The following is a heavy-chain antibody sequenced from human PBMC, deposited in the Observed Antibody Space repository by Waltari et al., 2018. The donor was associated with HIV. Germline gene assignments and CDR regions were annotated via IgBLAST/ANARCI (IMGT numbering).Heavy chain of an antibody. CDR2: IYSNGVS. CDR3: VALRTVTGTIDK. D-gene: IGHD6-19*01. J-gene: IGHJ4*02. CDR1: TGYITQSYY. V-gene: IGHV4-39*01. Sequence: LQLQESGPALVKPSETLSLPCTVSTGYITQSYYWGWVRQFPGTGLEWIGSIYSNGVSHYAPSLKSRVALSVDMSKNQFSLTLTAVTAADTSRYFGVALRTVTGTIDKWGQGTLVTVS.